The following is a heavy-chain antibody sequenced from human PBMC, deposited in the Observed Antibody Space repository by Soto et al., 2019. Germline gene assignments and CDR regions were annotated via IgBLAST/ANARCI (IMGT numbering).Heavy chain of an antibody. D-gene: IGHD2-21*02. CDR1: GFTFSSYG. J-gene: IGHJ4*02. CDR3: AKELCGGDCYSLTFDY. Sequence: ESGGGVVQPGRSLRLSCAASGFTFSSYGMHWVRQAPGKGLEWVAVISYDGSNKYYADSVKGRFTISRDNSKNTLYLQMNSLRAEDTAVYYCAKELCGGDCYSLTFDYWGQGTLVTVSS. CDR2: ISYDGSNK. V-gene: IGHV3-30*18.